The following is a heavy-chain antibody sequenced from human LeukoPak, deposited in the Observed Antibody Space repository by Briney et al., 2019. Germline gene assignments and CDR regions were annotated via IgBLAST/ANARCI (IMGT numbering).Heavy chain of an antibody. J-gene: IGHJ5*02. D-gene: IGHD3-3*01. CDR1: GYTFTSYD. Sequence: GPSVKVSCKASGYTFTSYDINWVRQATGQGLEWMGWMNPNSGNTGYAQKFQGRVTMTRNTSISTAYMELSSLRSEDTAVYYCARGLRRITIFGVVIIGFDPWGQGTLVTVSS. CDR3: ARGLRRITIFGVVIIGFDP. V-gene: IGHV1-8*01. CDR2: MNPNSGNT.